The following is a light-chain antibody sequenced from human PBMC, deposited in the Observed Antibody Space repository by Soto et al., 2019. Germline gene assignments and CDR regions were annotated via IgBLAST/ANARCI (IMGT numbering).Light chain of an antibody. Sequence: DIVMTQSPLSLPVTPGEPASISCRSSASLLHSNGYNCLDWYVQKPGQSPQLLIYFGSYRASGVPDRFSGSGSGTDFRLKISRVEAEDVGVYYCMQALQTPLTFGGGTKVEIK. J-gene: IGKJ4*01. CDR2: FGS. CDR3: MQALQTPLT. CDR1: ASLLHSNGYNC. V-gene: IGKV2-28*01.